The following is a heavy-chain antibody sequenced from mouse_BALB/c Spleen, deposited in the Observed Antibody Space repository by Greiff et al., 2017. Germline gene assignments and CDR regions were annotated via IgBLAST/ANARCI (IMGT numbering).Heavy chain of an antibody. CDR2: ISSGGST. CDR1: GFTFSSYA. V-gene: IGHV5-6-5*01. Sequence: EVNVVESGGGLVKPGGSLKLSCAASGFTFSSYAMSWVRQTPEKRLEWVASISSGGSTYYPDSVKGRFTISRDNARNILYLQMSSLRSEDTAMYYCARGYYGSSYGYFDVWGAGTTVTVSS. CDR3: ARGYYGSSYGYFDV. J-gene: IGHJ1*01. D-gene: IGHD1-1*01.